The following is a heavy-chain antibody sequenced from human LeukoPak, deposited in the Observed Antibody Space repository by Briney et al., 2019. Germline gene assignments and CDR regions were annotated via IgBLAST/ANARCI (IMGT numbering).Heavy chain of an antibody. CDR2: INPNSGGT. Sequence: ASVKVSCKASGCTFTGYYMHCVRQAPGQGLEWMGWINPNSGGTNYAQKFQGRVTMTRDTSISTAYMELSRLRSDDTAVYYCARDQENWNFGYWGQGTLVTVSS. V-gene: IGHV1-2*02. J-gene: IGHJ4*02. CDR1: GCTFTGYY. CDR3: ARDQENWNFGY. D-gene: IGHD1-1*01.